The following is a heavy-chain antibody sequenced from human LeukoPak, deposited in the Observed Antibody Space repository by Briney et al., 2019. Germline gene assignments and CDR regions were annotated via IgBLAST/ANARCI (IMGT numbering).Heavy chain of an antibody. CDR2: INYDGSDT. Sequence: PGGSLRLSCAASGFTFRNHWMHWVRQAPGKGLLWVARINYDGSDTSHADSVEGRLTISRDNAKDTLYLQMNSLRVEDTAVYYCARNNWGIDYWGQGTLVAVSS. CDR3: ARNNWGIDY. CDR1: GFTFRNHW. D-gene: IGHD7-27*01. V-gene: IGHV3-74*01. J-gene: IGHJ4*02.